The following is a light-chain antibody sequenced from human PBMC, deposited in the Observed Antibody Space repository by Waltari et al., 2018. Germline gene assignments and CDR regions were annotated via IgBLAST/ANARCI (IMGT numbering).Light chain of an antibody. V-gene: IGKV1-39*01. CDR3: QQSYKIPRT. CDR2: ASS. J-gene: IGKJ1*01. CDR1: KTSHTF. Sequence: TCRASKTSHTFFHCYQQKPGKAPKLLIYASSTLPTGVPGRFSGSGSGTDFTLAISSLQPDDFATYYCQQSYKIPRTFGQGTKVEI.